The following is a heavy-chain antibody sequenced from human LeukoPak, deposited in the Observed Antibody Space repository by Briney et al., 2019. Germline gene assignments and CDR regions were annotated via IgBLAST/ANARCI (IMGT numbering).Heavy chain of an antibody. D-gene: IGHD6-13*01. CDR1: GGSISSYY. Sequence: SETLSLTCTVSGGSISSYYWSWIRQPPGKGLEWIGYIYYSGTTNYNPSLKSRVTISVDTYKNQFSLKLSSVTAADTAVYYCARGVYIAAAQYGYWGQGTLVTVSS. CDR2: IYYSGTT. J-gene: IGHJ4*02. CDR3: ARGVYIAAAQYGY. V-gene: IGHV4-59*01.